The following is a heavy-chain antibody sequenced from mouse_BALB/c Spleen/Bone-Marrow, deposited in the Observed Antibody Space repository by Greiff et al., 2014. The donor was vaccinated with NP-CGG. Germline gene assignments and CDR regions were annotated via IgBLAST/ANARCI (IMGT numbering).Heavy chain of an antibody. CDR3: NARGDYDFDYLDY. CDR1: GFNIKDYY. J-gene: IGHJ2*01. Sequence: VQLQQPGAELVRSGASVKLSCTASGFNIKDYYMHWVKQRPEQGLEWIGWIDPENGDTEYAPKFQGKATMTADTSSNTAYLQLSSLTSEDTAVYYCNARGDYDFDYLDYWGQGTTLTVSS. V-gene: IGHV14-4*02. CDR2: IDPENGDT. D-gene: IGHD2-4*01.